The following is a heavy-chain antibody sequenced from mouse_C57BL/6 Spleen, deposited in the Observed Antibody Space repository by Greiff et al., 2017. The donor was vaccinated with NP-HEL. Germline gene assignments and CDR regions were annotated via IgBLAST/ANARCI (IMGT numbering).Heavy chain of an antibody. CDR2: IAPSDSYT. CDR3: ARRRIGYGSSPYYAMDY. J-gene: IGHJ4*01. CDR1: GYTFTSYW. D-gene: IGHD1-1*01. V-gene: IGHV1-50*01. Sequence: VQLQQPGAELVKPGASVKLSCKASGYTFTSYWMQWVKQRPGQGLEWIGEIAPSDSYTNYNQKFKGKATLTVDTSSSTAYMQLSSLTSEDSAVYYCARRRIGYGSSPYYAMDYWGQGTSVTVSS.